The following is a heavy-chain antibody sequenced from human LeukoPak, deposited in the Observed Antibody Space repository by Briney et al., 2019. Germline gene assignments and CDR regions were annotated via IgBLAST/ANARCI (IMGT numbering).Heavy chain of an antibody. J-gene: IGHJ4*02. Sequence: ASVKVSCKASGYTFTDYTMHWLRQAPGQRLDWMGWINGGSGNTKYSPEFQSRVTITRDTSASTAYMELSSLRSEDTAVYYCANPRYDSSGYYYVDWGQGTLVTVSS. D-gene: IGHD3-22*01. CDR3: ANPRYDSSGYYYVD. CDR1: GYTFTDYT. V-gene: IGHV1-3*01. CDR2: INGGSGNT.